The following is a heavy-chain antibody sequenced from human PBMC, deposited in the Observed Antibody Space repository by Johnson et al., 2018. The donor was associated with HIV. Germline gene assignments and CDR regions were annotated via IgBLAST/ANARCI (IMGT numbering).Heavy chain of an antibody. CDR1: GFTVSVTY. J-gene: IGHJ3*02. CDR2: IYSGGTT. CDR3: ARDWEGYAFDI. V-gene: IGHV3-66*02. Sequence: EVHLVESGGGLVQPGGSLRLSCAASGFTVSVTYISWVRQAPGKGLEWVSIIYSGGTTYYADSVKGPFTISRDNSKNTLDLQMNRLRAQDTAVYYCARDWEGYAFDIWGQGTMVTVSS. D-gene: IGHD1-26*01.